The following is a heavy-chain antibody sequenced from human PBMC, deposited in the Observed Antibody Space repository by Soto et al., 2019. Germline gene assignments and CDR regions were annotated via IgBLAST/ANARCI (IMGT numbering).Heavy chain of an antibody. Sequence: GGSLRLSCTASGFTFGDYAMSWFRQAPGKGLEWVGFIRSKAYGGTTEYAASVKGRFTISRDDSKNTLYLQVNSLKTEDTAVYYCTTDGNKVGATNFDYWGQGTLVTVSS. V-gene: IGHV3-49*03. CDR1: GFTFGDYA. CDR2: IRSKAYGGTT. J-gene: IGHJ4*02. D-gene: IGHD1-26*01. CDR3: TTDGNKVGATNFDY.